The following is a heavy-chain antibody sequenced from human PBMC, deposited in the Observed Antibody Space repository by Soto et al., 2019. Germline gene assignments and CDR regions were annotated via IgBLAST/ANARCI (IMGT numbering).Heavy chain of an antibody. CDR2: INPSGGST. Sequence: ASVKVSCKASGYTFTSYYMHWVRQAPGQGLEWMGIINPSGGSTSYAQKFQGRVTMTRDTSTSTVYMELSSLRSEDTAVYYCARDLNIVVVVAAPRHHYYGMDVWGQGTTVTVSS. V-gene: IGHV1-46*01. CDR3: ARDLNIVVVVAAPRHHYYGMDV. CDR1: GYTFTSYY. J-gene: IGHJ6*02. D-gene: IGHD2-15*01.